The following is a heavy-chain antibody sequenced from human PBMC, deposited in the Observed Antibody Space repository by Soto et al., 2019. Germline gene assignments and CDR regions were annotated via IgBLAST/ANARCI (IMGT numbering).Heavy chain of an antibody. V-gene: IGHV4-30-4*01. D-gene: IGHD3-22*01. CDR2: IHYSGST. Sequence: QVQLQESGPGLVKPSQTLSLTCSVSGGSISRGDYYWNWIRQPPGKGLEWIGYIHYSGSTYYNPSLKSRVTISVDTSKNQFSLKLSSVTAADTAVYYCARGGAYYDSTGYPYFQHWGQGTLVTVSS. CDR3: ARGGAYYDSTGYPYFQH. J-gene: IGHJ1*01. CDR1: GGSISRGDYY.